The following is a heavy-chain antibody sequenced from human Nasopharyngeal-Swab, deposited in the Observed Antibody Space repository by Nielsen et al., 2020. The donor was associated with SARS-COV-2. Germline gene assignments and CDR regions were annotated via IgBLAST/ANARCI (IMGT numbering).Heavy chain of an antibody. J-gene: IGHJ5*02. CDR1: GGSVSSSNW. CDR2: IYHSGST. V-gene: IGHV4-4*02. D-gene: IGHD3-3*01. Sequence: SETLSLTFAVSGGSVSSSNWWSWARQPPRKWLEWIGEIYHSGSTNYNPSLKSRVTISVDKSKNQFSLKLSSVTAADTAVYYCARGVPITLVGVVSSGGNQFDPWGQGTLVTVSS. CDR3: ARGVPITLVGVVSSGGNQFDP.